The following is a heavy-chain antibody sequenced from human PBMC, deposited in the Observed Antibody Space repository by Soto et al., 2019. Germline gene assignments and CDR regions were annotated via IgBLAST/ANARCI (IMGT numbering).Heavy chain of an antibody. Sequence: QVHLVQSGAEVKKPGASVKVSCMASGYNFIAQNIHWVRQAPGLGLEWMGKMNPNSGGSDYAQEFQGRVTATRDTSISTGYMELTSLKADDTAVYYCARERHLNSPSDAFDLWGQGTMVIVSS. J-gene: IGHJ3*01. CDR1: GYNFIAQN. CDR2: MNPNSGGS. D-gene: IGHD1-7*01. CDR3: ARERHLNSPSDAFDL. V-gene: IGHV1-2*02.